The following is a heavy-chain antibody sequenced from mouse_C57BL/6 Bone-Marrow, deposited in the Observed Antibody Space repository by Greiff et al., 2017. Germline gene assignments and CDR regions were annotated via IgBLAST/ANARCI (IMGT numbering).Heavy chain of an antibody. CDR1: GFSLSTSGMG. CDR2: IYWDDDK. V-gene: IGHV8-12*01. Sequence: QVTLKVSGPGILQSSQTLSLTCSFSGFSLSTSGMGVSWIRQPSGKGLEWLAHIYWDDDKRYNPSLKRRPTISKDTSRNQVFPKITGVDSADTATYYCAHAYYSMFAYWGQGTLVTVSA. CDR3: AHAYYSMFAY. D-gene: IGHD2-12*01. J-gene: IGHJ3*01.